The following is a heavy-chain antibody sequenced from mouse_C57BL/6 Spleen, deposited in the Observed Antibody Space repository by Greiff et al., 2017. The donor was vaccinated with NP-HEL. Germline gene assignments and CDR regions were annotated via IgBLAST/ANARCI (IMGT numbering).Heavy chain of an antibody. CDR2: IHPNSGST. Sequence: QVQLQQPGAELVKPGASVKLSCKASGYTFTSYWMHWVKQRPGQGLEWIGMIHPNSGSTNYNEKFKSKATLTVDKSSSTAYMQLSSLTSEDSAVYYCTLYYDYDEGSYYAMDYWGQGTSVTVYS. D-gene: IGHD2-4*01. CDR3: TLYYDYDEGSYYAMDY. J-gene: IGHJ4*01. V-gene: IGHV1-64*01. CDR1: GYTFTSYW.